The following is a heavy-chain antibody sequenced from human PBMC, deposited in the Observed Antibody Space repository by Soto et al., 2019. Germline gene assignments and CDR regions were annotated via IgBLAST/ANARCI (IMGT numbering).Heavy chain of an antibody. CDR2: ISFSDGGT. CDR1: VFTFSIYA. J-gene: IGHJ2*01. CDR3: VKDDRILGRRYFDL. Sequence: GGSLRFSCAASVFTFSIYAMTWVRQAPGKGLEWFSIISFSDGGTYYADSVKGLLTISRDNSKNTLFLQMNSLRVEDTAVYYCVKDDRILGRRYFDLWGRGTLVTVSS. D-gene: IGHD2-15*01. V-gene: IGHV3-23*01.